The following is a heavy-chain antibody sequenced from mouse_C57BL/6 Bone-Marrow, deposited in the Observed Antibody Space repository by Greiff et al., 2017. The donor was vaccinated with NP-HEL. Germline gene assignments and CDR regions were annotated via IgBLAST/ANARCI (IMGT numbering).Heavy chain of an antibody. CDR2: IDPSDSYT. J-gene: IGHJ2*01. CDR3: ARDGYYLYYFDY. CDR1: GYTFTSYW. D-gene: IGHD2-3*01. V-gene: IGHV1-69*01. Sequence: QVQLQQPGAELVMPGASVKLSCKASGYTFTSYWMHWVKQRPGQGLEWIGEIDPSDSYTNYNQKFKGKSTLTVDKSASTAYMQLSSLTSEDSAVYYCARDGYYLYYFDYWGQGTTLTVSS.